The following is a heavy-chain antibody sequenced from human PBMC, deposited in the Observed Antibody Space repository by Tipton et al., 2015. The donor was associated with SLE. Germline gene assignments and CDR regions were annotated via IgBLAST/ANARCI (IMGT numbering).Heavy chain of an antibody. CDR2: IKPDGRTI. CDR3: ARDFTGPKYY. D-gene: IGHD1-7*01. Sequence: GSLRLSCAASGFTLNNDWMHWVRQAPGKGLVWVSRIKPDGRTINYADVVKGRFTISRDSAENTLYLQMNSLRAEDTAVYYCARDFTGPKYYWGQGSLVTVSS. J-gene: IGHJ4*02. V-gene: IGHV3-74*01. CDR1: GFTLNNDW.